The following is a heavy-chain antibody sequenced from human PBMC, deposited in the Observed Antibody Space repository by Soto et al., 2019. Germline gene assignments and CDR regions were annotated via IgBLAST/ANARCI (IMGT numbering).Heavy chain of an antibody. V-gene: IGHV3-15*01. Sequence: EVQLVESGGGLVKAGESLRVSCAASGFTFSNAWMSWVRQAPGRGLEWVGRIKSKTNGGTTDYAAPVKGRFSISRDDSKNTLYLQMNGLKTEDTAVYYCTTDDPINRNWGQGTLVTVSS. CDR3: TTDDPINRN. CDR2: IKSKTNGGTT. CDR1: GFTFSNAW. J-gene: IGHJ4*02.